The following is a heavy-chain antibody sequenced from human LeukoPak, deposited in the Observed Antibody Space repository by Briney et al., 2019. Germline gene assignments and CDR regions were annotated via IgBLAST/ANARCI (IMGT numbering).Heavy chain of an antibody. D-gene: IGHD6-19*01. V-gene: IGHV3-33*08. CDR1: GFTFSSYA. CDR3: ARDLDSSGCFDY. Sequence: GGSLRLSCAASGFTFSSYAMHWVRQAPGKGLEWVAVIWYDGSNKYYADSVKGRFTISRDNSKNTLYLQMNSLRAEDTAVYYCARDLDSSGCFDYWGQGTLVTVSS. J-gene: IGHJ4*02. CDR2: IWYDGSNK.